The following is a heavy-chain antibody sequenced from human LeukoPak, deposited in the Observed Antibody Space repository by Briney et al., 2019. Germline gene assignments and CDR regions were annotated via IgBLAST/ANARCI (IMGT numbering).Heavy chain of an antibody. CDR3: ARDSRYYDFWSGYVDY. CDR2: IYTGGNT. Sequence: SETLSLTCTVSGGSISFYYWTWIRQSAGKGLEWIGRIYTGGNTNYNPSLKSRATLSIDTSKNQFSLMLTSVTAADTAVYYCARDSRYYDFWSGYVDYWGQGILVTVSS. D-gene: IGHD3-3*01. CDR1: GGSISFYY. V-gene: IGHV4-4*07. J-gene: IGHJ4*02.